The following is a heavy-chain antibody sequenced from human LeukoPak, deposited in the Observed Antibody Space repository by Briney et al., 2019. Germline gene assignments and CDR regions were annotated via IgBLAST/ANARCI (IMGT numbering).Heavy chain of an antibody. V-gene: IGHV3-48*02. D-gene: IGHD3-9*01. Sequence: GGSLRLSCAASGFPFSSYVLSWVRQAPGKGLEWIAYINHNGEAIYCPDFVKGRFIISRDNAKKSLFLQMNDLRDEDTAVYYCARDYDWAFDFWGQGTRVTVSS. CDR1: GFPFSSYV. J-gene: IGHJ4*02. CDR3: ARDYDWAFDF. CDR2: INHNGEAI.